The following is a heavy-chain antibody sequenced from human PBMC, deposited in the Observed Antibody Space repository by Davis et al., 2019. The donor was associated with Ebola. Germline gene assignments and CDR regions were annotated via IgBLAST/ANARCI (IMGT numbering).Heavy chain of an antibody. V-gene: IGHV3-66*01. CDR2: IYSGGST. J-gene: IGHJ4*02. CDR3: ARVLLWFGELSAFDY. Sequence: GESLKISCAASGFTFSSYAMHWVRQAPGKGLEWVSVIYSGGSTYYADSVKGRFTISRDNSKNTLYLQMNSLRAEDTAVYYCARVLLWFGELSAFDYWGQGTLVTVSS. D-gene: IGHD3-10*01. CDR1: GFTFSSYA.